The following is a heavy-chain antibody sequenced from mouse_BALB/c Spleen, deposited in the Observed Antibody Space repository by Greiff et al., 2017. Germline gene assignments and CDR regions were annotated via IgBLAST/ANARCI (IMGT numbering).Heavy chain of an antibody. CDR2: INSNGGST. V-gene: IGHV5-6-3*01. CDR1: GFTFSSYG. CDR3: ARASYFDY. D-gene: IGHD6-1*01. Sequence: EVQLVESGGGLVQPGGSLKLSCAASGFTFSSYGMSWVRQTPDKRLELVATINSNGGSTYYPDSVKGRFTISRDNAKNTLYLQMSSLKSEDTAMYYCARASYFDYWGQGTTLTVSS. J-gene: IGHJ2*01.